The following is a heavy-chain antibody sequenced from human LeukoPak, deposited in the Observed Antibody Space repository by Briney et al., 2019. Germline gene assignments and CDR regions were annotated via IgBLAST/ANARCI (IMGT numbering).Heavy chain of an antibody. V-gene: IGHV4-4*02. J-gene: IGHJ4*02. Sequence: TGGSLRLSCAASGFTFSSYAMHWVRQPPGKGLEWIGEIYHSGSTNYNPSLKSRVTISVDKSKNQFSLKLSSVTAADTALYHCARGPDYGDFFFDYWGQGTRVTVSS. CDR1: GFTFSSYA. CDR3: ARGPDYGDFFFDY. D-gene: IGHD4-17*01. CDR2: IYHSGST.